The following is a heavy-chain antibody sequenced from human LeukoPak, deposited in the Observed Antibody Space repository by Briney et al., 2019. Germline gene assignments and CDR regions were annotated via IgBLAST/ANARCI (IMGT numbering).Heavy chain of an antibody. Sequence: GGSLRLSCAASGFTFSSYEMHWVRQAPGKGLEWVSYISSSGSTIYYADSVKGRFTISRDNAKNSLYLQMNSLKTEDTGVYYCTTALNFDILTGLYQPIAAFDIWGQGTLVTVSS. CDR1: GFTFSSYE. CDR2: ISSSGSTI. D-gene: IGHD3-9*01. CDR3: TTALNFDILTGLYQPIAAFDI. V-gene: IGHV3-48*03. J-gene: IGHJ3*02.